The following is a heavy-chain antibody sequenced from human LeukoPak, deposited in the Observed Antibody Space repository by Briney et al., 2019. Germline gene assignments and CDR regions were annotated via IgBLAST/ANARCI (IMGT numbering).Heavy chain of an antibody. CDR2: ISGSGGST. Sequence: GGSLRLSCAASGFTFDDYTMHWVRQAPGKGLEWVSAISGSGGSTYYADSVKGRFTISRENAKNSFYLQMNSLRAGDTAVYYCARANYSASGSYDYWGQGTLATVSS. CDR1: GFTFDDYT. J-gene: IGHJ4*02. D-gene: IGHD3-10*01. V-gene: IGHV3-43*01. CDR3: ARANYSASGSYDY.